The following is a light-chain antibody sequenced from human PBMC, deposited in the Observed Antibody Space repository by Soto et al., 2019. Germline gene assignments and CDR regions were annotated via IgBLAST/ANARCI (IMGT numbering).Light chain of an antibody. V-gene: IGKV1-5*01. Sequence: DIQMTQSPSTLSASVGDRVTITCRASQSISSWLAWYQQKPGKAPKLLIYDASSLDSGVPSRFSGSGSGTEFTLTISSLQPDDFATDDCQQYNSYPVTVGQGTKLEIK. CDR3: QQYNSYPVT. CDR1: QSISSW. CDR2: DAS. J-gene: IGKJ2*01.